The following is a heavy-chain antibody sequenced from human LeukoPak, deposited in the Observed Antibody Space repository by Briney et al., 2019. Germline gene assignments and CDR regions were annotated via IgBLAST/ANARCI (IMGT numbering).Heavy chain of an antibody. Sequence: GSLRLSCAASGFTFSSYEMNWVRQAPGKGLEWVSYISSSGSTMYYADSVKGRFTISRDNAKNSLSLQMNSLRAEDTAVYYCARGTGYYDSSGYLSWGQGTLVTVSS. V-gene: IGHV3-48*03. J-gene: IGHJ4*02. CDR2: ISSSGSTM. CDR1: GFTFSSYE. D-gene: IGHD3-22*01. CDR3: ARGTGYYDSSGYLS.